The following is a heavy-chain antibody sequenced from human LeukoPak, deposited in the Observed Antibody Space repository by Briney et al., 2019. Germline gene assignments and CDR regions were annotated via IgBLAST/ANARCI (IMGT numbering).Heavy chain of an antibody. CDR3: AKDRYEATVTTTGSFDY. CDR1: GFTFRTYA. V-gene: IGHV3-23*01. D-gene: IGHD4-17*01. CDR2: ISGSGSTT. J-gene: IGHJ4*02. Sequence: GGSLRLSCVASGFTFRTYAMSWVRQAPGKGLEWVSLISGSGSTTYYAESVKGRFTISRDNSKNTLYVQMNSLGADDTAVYYCAKDRYEATVTTTGSFDYWGQGTLVTVSS.